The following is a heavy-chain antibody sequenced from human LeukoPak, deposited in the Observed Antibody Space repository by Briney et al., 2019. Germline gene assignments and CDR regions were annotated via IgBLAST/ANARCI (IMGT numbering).Heavy chain of an antibody. CDR2: IYTSGST. J-gene: IGHJ4*02. Sequence: SETLSLTCTVSGGSISNYHWSWIRQPAGTGLEYIGRIYTSGSTNYNPSLKGRVTMSVDTSKNQFSLKLTSVTAADTAVYYCARDRAYDSGGYPMDYWGQGTLVTVSS. CDR1: GGSISNYH. V-gene: IGHV4-4*07. D-gene: IGHD3-22*01. CDR3: ARDRAYDSGGYPMDY.